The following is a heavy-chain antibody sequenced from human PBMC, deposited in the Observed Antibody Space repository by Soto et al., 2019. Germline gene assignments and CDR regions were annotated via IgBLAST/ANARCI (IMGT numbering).Heavy chain of an antibody. V-gene: IGHV3-48*01. CDR3: ARDWAYYDILTGYPHYYYYGMDV. CDR1: GFTFSSYS. CDR2: ISSSSSTI. D-gene: IGHD3-9*01. Sequence: GGSLRLSCAASGFTFSSYSMNWVRQAPGKGLEWVSYISSSSSTIYYADSVKGRFTISRDNAKNSLYLQMNSLRAEDTAVYYCARDWAYYDILTGYPHYYYYGMDVWGQGTTVTVSS. J-gene: IGHJ6*02.